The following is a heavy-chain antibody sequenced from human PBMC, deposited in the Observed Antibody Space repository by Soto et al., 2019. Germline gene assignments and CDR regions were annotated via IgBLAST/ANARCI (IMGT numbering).Heavy chain of an antibody. CDR3: AGHHYMGLSYYVMDF. Sequence: PPGKGLEWIGYIYYSGSTYYNPSLKSRITISVDTSKNQFSLKLSSVNAADTAVYFCAGHHYMGLSYYVMDFRGNGSTVLVTS. V-gene: IGHV4-59*08. CDR2: IYYSGST. J-gene: IGHJ6*04. D-gene: IGHD4-4*01.